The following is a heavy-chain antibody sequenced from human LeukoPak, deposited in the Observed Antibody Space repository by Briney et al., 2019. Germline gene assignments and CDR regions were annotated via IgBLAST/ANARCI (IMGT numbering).Heavy chain of an antibody. CDR1: GGTFSSYA. CDR2: IIPIFGTA. J-gene: IGHJ4*02. D-gene: IGHD6-13*01. V-gene: IGHV1-69*06. Sequence: GASVKVSCKASGGTFSSYAISWVRQAPGQGLEWMGGIIPIFGTANYAQKFQGRVTITADKSTTTAYMELSSLRSEDTAVYYCARLIGGSWYEEAIVGVIGSGSYYFDCWGQGTLVTVSS. CDR3: ARLIGGSWYEEAIVGVIGSGSYYFDC.